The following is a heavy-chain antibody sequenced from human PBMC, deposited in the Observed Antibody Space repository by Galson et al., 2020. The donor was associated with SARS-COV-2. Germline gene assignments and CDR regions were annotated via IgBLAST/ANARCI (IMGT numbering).Heavy chain of an antibody. Sequence: QAGGSLRLSCAASGFTFSSYGMHWVRQAPGKGLEWVAVIWYDGSNKYYADSVKGRFTISRDNSKNTLYLQMNSLRAEDTAVYYCAKGSYGYSSCWGRADYWGQGTLVTVSS. V-gene: IGHV3-33*06. D-gene: IGHD6-19*01. CDR3: AKGSYGYSSCWGRADY. J-gene: IGHJ4*02. CDR1: GFTFSSYG. CDR2: IWYDGSNK.